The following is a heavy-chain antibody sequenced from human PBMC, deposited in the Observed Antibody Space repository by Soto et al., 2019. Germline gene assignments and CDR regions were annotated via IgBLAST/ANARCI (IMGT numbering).Heavy chain of an antibody. CDR1: GGSISSGDYY. D-gene: IGHD6-13*01. Sequence: QVQLQESGPGLVKPSQTLSLTCTVSGGSISSGDYYWSWLRQPPGKGLEWIGYIYYSGSTYYNPYLKSRVTISVDTYKNQFSLKLSSVTAADTAVYYCARLPYSSSWYVDYWGQGTLVTVSS. V-gene: IGHV4-30-4*01. J-gene: IGHJ4*02. CDR2: IYYSGST. CDR3: ARLPYSSSWYVDY.